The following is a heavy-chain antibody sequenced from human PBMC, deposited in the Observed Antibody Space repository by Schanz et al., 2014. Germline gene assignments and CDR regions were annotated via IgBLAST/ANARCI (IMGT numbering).Heavy chain of an antibody. V-gene: IGHV3-23*05. CDR3: ATAGFVWVSHSTA. D-gene: IGHD5-18*01. CDR1: GFTIDHYA. Sequence: EVQLLESGGGLVQPGGSLRLSCAASGFTIDHYAMTWVRQAPGKRLEWLAAVSSRSDESKYADSVRGRFTISRDNSKNTLYLQMHRLRPEDTTGHYCATAGFVWVSHSTAWGQGILVTDSS. J-gene: IGHJ5*02. CDR2: VSSRSDES.